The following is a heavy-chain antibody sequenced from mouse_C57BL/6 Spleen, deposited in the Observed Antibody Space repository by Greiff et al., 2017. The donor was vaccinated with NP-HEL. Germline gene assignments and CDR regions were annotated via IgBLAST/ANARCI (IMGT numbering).Heavy chain of an antibody. D-gene: IGHD3-2*02. Sequence: VQLQQSGPELVKPGASVKISCKASGYTFTDYYMNWVKQSHGKSLEWIGDINPNNGGTSYNQKFKGKATLTVDKSSSTAYMELRSLTSEDSAVYYCARSSQAQGFAYWGQGTLVTVSA. CDR1: GYTFTDYY. J-gene: IGHJ3*01. CDR3: ARSSQAQGFAY. CDR2: INPNNGGT. V-gene: IGHV1-26*01.